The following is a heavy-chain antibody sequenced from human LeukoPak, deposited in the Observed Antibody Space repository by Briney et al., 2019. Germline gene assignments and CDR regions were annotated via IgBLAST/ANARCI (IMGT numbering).Heavy chain of an antibody. J-gene: IGHJ4*02. CDR2: ISGSGGST. V-gene: IGHV3-23*01. CDR3: AREMGCSSTSCAGFEG. Sequence: GGTLRLSCAASGFTFSSYAMSWVRQAPGKGLEWVSAISGSGGSTYYADSVKGRFTISRDNSKNTLYLQMNSLRAEDTAVYYCAREMGCSSTSCAGFEGWGQGTLVTVSS. D-gene: IGHD2-2*01. CDR1: GFTFSSYA.